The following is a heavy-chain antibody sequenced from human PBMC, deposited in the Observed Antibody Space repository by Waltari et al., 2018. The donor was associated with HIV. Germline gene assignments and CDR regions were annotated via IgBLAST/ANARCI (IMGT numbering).Heavy chain of an antibody. V-gene: IGHV4-59*01. Sequence: QVQLQESGPGLVKPSETLSLSCTVSGGFISGYYWTWIRQPPGKGLEWIGYIYDSGSTNYTPPLESRVTISLDTSKNQFSLKLSSVTAADTAVYFCARGGVVAPPSYYYGMDVWGPGTTVIVSS. D-gene: IGHD2-15*01. CDR1: GGFISGYY. CDR3: ARGGVVAPPSYYYGMDV. CDR2: IYDSGST. J-gene: IGHJ6*02.